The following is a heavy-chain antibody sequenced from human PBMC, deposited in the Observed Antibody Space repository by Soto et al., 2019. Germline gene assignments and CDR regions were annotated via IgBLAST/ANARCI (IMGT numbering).Heavy chain of an antibody. CDR2: IIPIFGTP. J-gene: IGHJ5*02. D-gene: IGHD2-2*01. Sequence: QVQLVQSGAEVKKPGSSVNVSCKASGGTFSSYAINWVRQAPGQGLEWMGGIIPIFGTPTYAQKFQGRVTITADDSTTTAFMELSSLRSEDTAVYYCALLAPAALRIEPWGQGTLVTVSS. V-gene: IGHV1-69*12. CDR3: ALLAPAALRIEP. CDR1: GGTFSSYA.